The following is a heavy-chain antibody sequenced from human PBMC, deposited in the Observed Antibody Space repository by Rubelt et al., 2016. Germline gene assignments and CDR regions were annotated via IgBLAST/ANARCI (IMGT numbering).Heavy chain of an antibody. CDR3: ARDQGGVTALGFDY. J-gene: IGHJ4*02. V-gene: IGHV4-34*01. CDR1: GGSFSGYY. Sequence: QVQLQQWGAGLLKPSETLSLTCAVYGGSFSGYYWSWIRQPPGKGLEWIGEIYHSGSTNYNPSLKSRVTISVDKSKNQFSLKLSSVTAADTAVYYCARDQGGVTALGFDYWGQGTLVTVSS. CDR2: IYHSGST. D-gene: IGHD2-21*02.